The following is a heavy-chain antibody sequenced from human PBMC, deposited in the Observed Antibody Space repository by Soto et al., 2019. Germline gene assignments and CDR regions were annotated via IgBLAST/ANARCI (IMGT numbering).Heavy chain of an antibody. Sequence: PSETLSLTCTVSGGSVSSGSYYWSWIRQPPGKGLEWIGYIYHSGSTNYNPSLKSRVTISVDTSKNQFSLKLSSVTAADTAVYYCATHYGKPFTVDYWGQGTLVTVSS. J-gene: IGHJ4*02. V-gene: IGHV4-61*01. D-gene: IGHD4-17*01. CDR3: ATHYGKPFTVDY. CDR2: IYHSGST. CDR1: GGSVSSGSYY.